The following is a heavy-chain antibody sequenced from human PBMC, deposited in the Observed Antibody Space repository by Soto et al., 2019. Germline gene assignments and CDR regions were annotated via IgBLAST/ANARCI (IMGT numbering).Heavy chain of an antibody. V-gene: IGHV3-30*18. CDR1: GFTFSSYG. D-gene: IGHD5-18*01. CDR3: AKGYSYSVCDY. J-gene: IGHJ4*02. Sequence: QVQLVEFGGGVVQPGRYLRLSCAASGFTFSSYGMHWVRQAPGKGLEWVAVISYDGSNKYYADSVKGRFTISRDNSKNTLDMQMNSRRAEDTAVYHCAKGYSYSVCDYWGQGTLVTVSS. CDR2: ISYDGSNK.